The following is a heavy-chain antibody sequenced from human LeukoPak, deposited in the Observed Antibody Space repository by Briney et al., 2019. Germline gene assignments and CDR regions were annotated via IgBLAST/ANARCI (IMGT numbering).Heavy chain of an antibody. D-gene: IGHD6-13*01. CDR3: AKGWSYFLDN. Sequence: GGSLRLSCAAPGFTSTNYAVSWVRQAPGKGLEWVSPISESGGSTNYADFVKDRFTISRDNSKNTLYLQMNSLRAEDTALYYCAKGWSYFLDNWGQGTLVTVSS. V-gene: IGHV3-23*01. CDR2: ISESGGST. J-gene: IGHJ4*02. CDR1: GFTSTNYA.